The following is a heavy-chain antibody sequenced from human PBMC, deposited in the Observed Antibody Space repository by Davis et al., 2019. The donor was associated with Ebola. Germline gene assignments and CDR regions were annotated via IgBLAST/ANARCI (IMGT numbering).Heavy chain of an antibody. V-gene: IGHV4-34*01. CDR2: INHSGST. CDR3: ARGGVGGWEVYYYYYGMDV. D-gene: IGHD6-19*01. CDR1: GGSFSGYY. J-gene: IGHJ6*02. Sequence: MPSETLSLTCAVYGGSFSGYYWCWIRQPPGKGLEWIGAINHSGSTNSNPSLKSQVTISVDMSTNKFSLTLNSVTAADTAVYYWARGGVGGWEVYYYYYGMDVWGQGTTVTVSS.